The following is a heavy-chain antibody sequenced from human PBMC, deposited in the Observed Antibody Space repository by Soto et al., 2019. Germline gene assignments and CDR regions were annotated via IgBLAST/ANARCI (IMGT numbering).Heavy chain of an antibody. Sequence: GGSLRLSCAASGFTFDDYAMHWVREAPGKGLEWVSGISWNSGSIGYADSVKGRFTISRDNAKNSLYLQMNSLRAEDTALYYCAKDLSYDFWYCFEPWGQGTLVTVSS. D-gene: IGHD3-3*01. CDR1: GFTFDDYA. CDR2: ISWNSGSI. J-gene: IGHJ5*02. CDR3: AKDLSYDFWYCFEP. V-gene: IGHV3-9*01.